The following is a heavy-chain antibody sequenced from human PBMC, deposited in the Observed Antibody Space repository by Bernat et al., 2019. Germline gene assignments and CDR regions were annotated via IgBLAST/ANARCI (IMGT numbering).Heavy chain of an antibody. D-gene: IGHD3-10*01. CDR3: ARVLLWFGELFGFDP. J-gene: IGHJ5*02. Sequence: QLQLQESGLGLVKPSETLSLTCTVSGGSISSSSYYWGWIRQPPGKGLEWIGSIYYSGSTYYNPSLKSRVTISVDTSKNQFSLKLRSVTAADTAVYYCARVLLWFGELFGFDPWGQGTLVTVSS. CDR2: IYYSGST. V-gene: IGHV4-39*01. CDR1: GGSISSSSYY.